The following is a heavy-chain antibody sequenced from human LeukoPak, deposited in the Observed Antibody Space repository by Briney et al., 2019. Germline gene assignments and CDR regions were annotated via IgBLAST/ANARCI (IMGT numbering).Heavy chain of an antibody. CDR2: ISSSSSYI. CDR3: ARGLEEGFGELTYNWFDP. CDR1: GFTFSSYS. D-gene: IGHD3-10*01. V-gene: IGHV3-21*01. Sequence: GGSLRLSCAASGFTFSSYSMNWVRQAPGKGLEWVLSISSSSSYIYYADSVKGRFTISRDNAKNSLYLQMNSLRAEDTAVYYCARGLEEGFGELTYNWFDPWGQGTLVTVSS. J-gene: IGHJ5*02.